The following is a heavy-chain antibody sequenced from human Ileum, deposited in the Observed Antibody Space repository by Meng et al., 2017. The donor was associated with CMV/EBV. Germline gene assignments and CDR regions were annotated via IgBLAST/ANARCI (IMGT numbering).Heavy chain of an antibody. J-gene: IGHJ5*02. CDR3: ARFRIAALGNLFDP. Sequence: LLVRRPGHLRPSESLSLHCSLYVSCDHLGSCDYVWNWYPPVPGQGLDGYVYICCTGNTYHNPYLTNRFLISLDTPKNQFALKADSVTAADTSAYYCARFRIAALGNLFDPWGHGTLVTVSS. CDR2: ICCTGNT. D-gene: IGHD6-13*01. V-gene: IGHV4-30-4*08. CDR1: CDHLGSCDYV.